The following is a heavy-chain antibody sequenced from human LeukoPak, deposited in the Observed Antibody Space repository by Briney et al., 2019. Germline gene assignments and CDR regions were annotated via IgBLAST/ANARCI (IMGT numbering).Heavy chain of an antibody. V-gene: IGHV3-30-3*01. CDR3: ARVGYYASGPFSYFDY. D-gene: IGHD3-10*01. Sequence: GGSLRLSCAASGFTFSGYAMHWVRQAPGKGLEWVAVISYDGSNEYYADSVKGRFTISRDNSKNTLYLQMNSLSVEDTAVYSCARVGYYASGPFSYFDYWGQGTLVTVS. CDR1: GFTFSGYA. J-gene: IGHJ4*02. CDR2: ISYDGSNE.